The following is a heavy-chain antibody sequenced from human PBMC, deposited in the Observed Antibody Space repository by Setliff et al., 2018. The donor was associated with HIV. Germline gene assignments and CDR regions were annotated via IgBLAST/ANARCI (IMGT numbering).Heavy chain of an antibody. CDR2: LIPVLGEP. Sequence: ASVKVTCKASGHTPRHYGINWIRQAPGQGLEWVGSLIPVLGEPHYAPRFQGRVTITADDPTNTGYLELSNLRFDDTATYYCARGVLYGLSEYWGTGSLVTVSS. CDR3: ARGVLYGLSEY. D-gene: IGHD3-10*01. J-gene: IGHJ4*02. CDR1: GHTPRHYG. V-gene: IGHV1-69*11.